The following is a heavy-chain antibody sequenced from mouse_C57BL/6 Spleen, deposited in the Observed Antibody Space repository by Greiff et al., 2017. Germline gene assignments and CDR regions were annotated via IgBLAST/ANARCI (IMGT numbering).Heavy chain of an antibody. Sequence: QVQLQQSGPELVKPGASVKISCKASGYAFSSSWMNWVKQRPGRGLEWIGRIYPGDGDTNYNGKFKGKATLTADKSSSTAYMQLSSLTSEDSAVYVCASRGTTEVEYYFDYWGQGTTLTVSS. CDR2: IYPGDGDT. J-gene: IGHJ2*01. CDR3: ASRGTTEVEYYFDY. V-gene: IGHV1-82*01. D-gene: IGHD1-1*01. CDR1: GYAFSSSW.